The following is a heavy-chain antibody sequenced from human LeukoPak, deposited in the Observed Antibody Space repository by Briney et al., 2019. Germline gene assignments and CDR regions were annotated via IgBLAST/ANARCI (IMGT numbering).Heavy chain of an antibody. Sequence: GGSLRLSCAASGFTFSSYSMNWVRQAPGKGLEWVSSISSSSSYIYYADSVKGRFTISRDNAKNSLYLQMNSLRAEDTAVYYCARAQNAYGYFDYWGQGILVTVSS. J-gene: IGHJ4*02. CDR3: ARAQNAYGYFDY. V-gene: IGHV3-21*01. CDR2: ISSSSSYI. CDR1: GFTFSSYS. D-gene: IGHD4-17*01.